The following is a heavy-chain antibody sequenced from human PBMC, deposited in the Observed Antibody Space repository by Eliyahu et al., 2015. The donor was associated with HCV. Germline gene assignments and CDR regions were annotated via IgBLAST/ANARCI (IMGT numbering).Heavy chain of an antibody. J-gene: IGHJ2*01. CDR1: GGSISXSSYY. Sequence: QLQLQESGPGLVKPSETLSLTXTVXGGSISXSSYYWGWIRQPPGKGLEWIGSIYYSGSTYYNPSLKSRVTISVDTSKNQFSLKLSSVTAADTAVYYCARPVVDIVATTMGDWYFDLWGRGTLVTVSS. V-gene: IGHV4-39*01. CDR2: IYYSGST. CDR3: ARPVVDIVATTMGDWYFDL. D-gene: IGHD5-12*01.